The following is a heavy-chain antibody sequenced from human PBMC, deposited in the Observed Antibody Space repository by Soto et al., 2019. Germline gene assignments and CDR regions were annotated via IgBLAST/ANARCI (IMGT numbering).Heavy chain of an antibody. Sequence: EVQLVESGEGLVQPGGSLRLSCAASGFTFSNYAIHWVRQAPGKGLEYVSAISSNGGSTYYADSVKGRFTISRDNSKNTLYLQMGSLRAEYMAVYYCARGSSSGWLEAYYFDYWGQGTLVTVSS. CDR3: ARGSSSGWLEAYYFDY. CDR2: ISSNGGST. J-gene: IGHJ4*02. V-gene: IGHV3-64*02. D-gene: IGHD6-19*01. CDR1: GFTFSNYA.